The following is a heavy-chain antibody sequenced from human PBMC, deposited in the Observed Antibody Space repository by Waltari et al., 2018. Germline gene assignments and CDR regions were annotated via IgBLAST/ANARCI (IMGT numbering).Heavy chain of an antibody. CDR1: GFTFSSYW. J-gene: IGHJ2*01. V-gene: IGHV3-74*01. CDR3: ARDIRGPVGQRPPWYFDL. D-gene: IGHD3-10*01. CDR2: INSYGSST. Sequence: EVQLVESGGGLVQPGGSLRLSCAASGFTFSSYWMHWVRQAPGKGLVWVSRINSYGSSTSYADSVKGRFTISRDNAKNTLYLQMNSLRAEDTAVYYCARDIRGPVGQRPPWYFDLWGRGTLVTVSS.